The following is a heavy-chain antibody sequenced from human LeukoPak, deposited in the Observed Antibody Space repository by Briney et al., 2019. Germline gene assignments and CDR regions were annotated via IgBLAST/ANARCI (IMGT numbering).Heavy chain of an antibody. CDR1: GGTFSSYA. CDR2: IISIFGTA. D-gene: IGHD1-1*01. V-gene: IGHV1-69*01. J-gene: IGHJ4*02. Sequence: SVKVSCKASGGTFSSYAISWVRQAPGQGLEWMGGIISIFGTANYAQKFQGRVTITADESTSTAYMELSSLRSEDTAVYYCTTGTTGYYFDYWGQGTLVTVSS. CDR3: TTGTTGYYFDY.